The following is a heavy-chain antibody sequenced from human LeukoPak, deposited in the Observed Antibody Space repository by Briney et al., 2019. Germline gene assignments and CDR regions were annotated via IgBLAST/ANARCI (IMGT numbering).Heavy chain of an antibody. CDR1: GFTFSSYV. D-gene: IGHD3-10*01. J-gene: IGHJ4*02. V-gene: IGHV3-23*01. CDR3: AKGGMVRGEYDY. Sequence: GGSLRLSCAASGFTFSSYVMGWVRQAPGKGLEWVSGISGSADSTYYADSVKGRFTISRDNSKNTLYLQMNTLRVEDTAVYYCAKGGMVRGEYDYWGQGTLVTVSS. CDR2: ISGSADST.